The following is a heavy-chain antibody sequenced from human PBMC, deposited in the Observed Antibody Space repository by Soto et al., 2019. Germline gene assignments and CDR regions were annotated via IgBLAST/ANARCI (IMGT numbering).Heavy chain of an antibody. CDR2: IYSDGSHQ. D-gene: IGHD2-21*01. V-gene: IGHV3-30*03. Sequence: QVQLVESGGGVVQPGSSLRLSCEASGFTFSMYGMHWVRQAPGKGLEWVGVIYSDGSHQYYGDSVKGRFTISRDNSNKMVYLQMTGLRLDDSALYYCARDRRVIPDADMDYCGQGVLVTVSS. CDR1: GFTFSMYG. CDR3: ARDRRVIPDADMDY. J-gene: IGHJ4*02.